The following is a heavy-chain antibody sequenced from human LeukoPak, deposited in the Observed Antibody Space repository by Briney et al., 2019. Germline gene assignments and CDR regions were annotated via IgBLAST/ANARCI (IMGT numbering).Heavy chain of an antibody. CDR3: AKEITMIVVGEFDY. D-gene: IGHD3-22*01. V-gene: IGHV3-30*18. J-gene: IGHJ4*02. CDR1: GFTFSSYG. Sequence: GGSLRLSCAASGFTFSSYGMHWVRQAPGKGLEWVAVISYDGSNKYYADSVKGRFTISRDNSKNTLYLQMNSLRAEDTAVYYCAKEITMIVVGEFDYWGQGTLVTVSS. CDR2: ISYDGSNK.